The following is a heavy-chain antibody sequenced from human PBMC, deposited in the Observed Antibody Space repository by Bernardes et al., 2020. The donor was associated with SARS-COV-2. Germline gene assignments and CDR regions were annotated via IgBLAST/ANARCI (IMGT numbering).Heavy chain of an antibody. CDR2: INPSGGST. V-gene: IGHV1-46*01. Sequence: SVKVSFKASGYTFTSYYMHWVRQAPGQGLEWMGIINPSGGSTSYAQKFQGRVTMTRDTSTSTVYMELSSLRSEDTAVYYCARDDGYCSSTSCYAGRNAGAYWGQGTLVTVSS. D-gene: IGHD2-2*01. CDR3: ARDDGYCSSTSCYAGRNAGAY. J-gene: IGHJ4*02. CDR1: GYTFTSYY.